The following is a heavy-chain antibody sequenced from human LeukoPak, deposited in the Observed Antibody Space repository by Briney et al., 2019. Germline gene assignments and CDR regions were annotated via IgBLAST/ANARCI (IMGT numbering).Heavy chain of an antibody. CDR3: AKDKIAAAGLGFDY. CDR2: ISGSGGST. D-gene: IGHD6-13*01. V-gene: IGHV3-23*01. Sequence: GGSLRLSCAASGFTFSSYAMSWVRQAPGKGREWVSAISGSGGSTYYADAVKGRFTISRDNSKNTLYLQMNSLRAEDTAVYYCAKDKIAAAGLGFDYWGQGTLVTVSS. J-gene: IGHJ4*02. CDR1: GFTFSSYA.